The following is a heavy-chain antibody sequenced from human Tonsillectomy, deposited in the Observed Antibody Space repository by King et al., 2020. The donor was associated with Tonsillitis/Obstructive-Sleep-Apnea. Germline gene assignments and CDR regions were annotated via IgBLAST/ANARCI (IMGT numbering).Heavy chain of an antibody. CDR2: INTKTGNP. J-gene: IGHJ4*02. D-gene: IGHD3-10*01. CDR3: ARGSWFGELLYFDY. Sequence: QLVQSGSELKKPGASVKVSCKASGYAFTSYGMNWVRQAPGQGLEWMGWINTKTGNPTYAQGFTGRFVFSLDTSFSTAYLQINSLKAEDTAVYYCARGSWFGELLYFDYWGQGTLVTVSS. CDR1: GYAFTSYG. V-gene: IGHV7-4-1*02.